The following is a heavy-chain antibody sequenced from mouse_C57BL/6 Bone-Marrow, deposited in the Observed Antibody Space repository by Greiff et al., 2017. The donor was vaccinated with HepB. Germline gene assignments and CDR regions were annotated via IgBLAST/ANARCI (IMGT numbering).Heavy chain of an antibody. D-gene: IGHD2-3*01. CDR2: IRNKANNHAT. J-gene: IGHJ2*01. CDR3: TRWLLSYYFDY. V-gene: IGHV6-6*01. Sequence: EVQLVESGGGLVQPGGSMKLSCAASGFTFSDAWMDWVRQSPEKGLEWVAEIRNKANNHATYYAESVKGRFTISRDDSKSSVYLQMNSLRAEDTGIYYCTRWLLSYYFDYWGQGTTLTVSS. CDR1: GFTFSDAW.